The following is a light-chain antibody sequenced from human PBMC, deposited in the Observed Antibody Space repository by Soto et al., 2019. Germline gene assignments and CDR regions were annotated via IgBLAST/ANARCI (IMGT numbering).Light chain of an antibody. CDR3: QHYGSSST. CDR2: GAS. CDR1: KSDSSSY. Sequence: EIVLTQSPGTLSLSPGERATLSCRASKSDSSSYLAWYQQKPGQAPRLLIYGASRRATAIPDRFSGSGSGTDFTLTISRLEPEDFAVYYCQHYGSSSTFGQGTKLEIK. V-gene: IGKV3-20*01. J-gene: IGKJ2*01.